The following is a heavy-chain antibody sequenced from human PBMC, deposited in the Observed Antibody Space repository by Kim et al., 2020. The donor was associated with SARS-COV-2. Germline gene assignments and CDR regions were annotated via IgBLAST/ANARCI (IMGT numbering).Heavy chain of an antibody. CDR1: GGSLSSSSYY. CDR2: AYYSGNT. J-gene: IGHJ6*03. Sequence: SETLSLTCTVSGGSLSSSSYYWGWIRQPPGKGLEWIGTAYYSGNTYYNPSLKSRVTISVDTSKNQFSLKLGSVTAADTAVYYCARQQRYSSGWYVAFYSYYMAVWGQGTPVTVSS. V-gene: IGHV4-39*01. CDR3: ARQQRYSSGWYVAFYSYYMAV. D-gene: IGHD6-19*01.